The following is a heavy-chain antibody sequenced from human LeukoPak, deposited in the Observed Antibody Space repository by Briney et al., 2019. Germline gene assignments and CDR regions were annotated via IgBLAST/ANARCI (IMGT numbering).Heavy chain of an antibody. CDR2: IKQDGSEK. CDR1: GFTFSSYW. V-gene: IGHV3-7*03. CDR3: ERELLYSSSWYTGVSFDY. Sequence: GGSLRLSCAASGFTFSSYWMSWVRQAPGKGLEWVANIKQDGSEKYYVDSVKGRFTISRDNAKNSLYLQMNSLRAEDTAVYYCERELLYSSSWYTGVSFDYWGQGTLVTVSS. D-gene: IGHD6-13*01. J-gene: IGHJ4*02.